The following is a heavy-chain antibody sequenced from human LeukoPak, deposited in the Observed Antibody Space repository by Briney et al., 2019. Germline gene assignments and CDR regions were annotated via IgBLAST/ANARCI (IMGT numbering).Heavy chain of an antibody. J-gene: IGHJ4*02. CDR1: GFTFSDYA. CDR2: ISKDGSDK. CDR3: ARDYWWNYDY. Sequence: GGSLGLSCAASGFTFSDYAMHWVRQAPGKGLEWVAVISKDGSDKYYPGSVRGRFTISRDNSKNTIYLQMDSLRAEDTAIYYCARDYWWNYDYWGQGTLVTVSS. D-gene: IGHD1-7*01. V-gene: IGHV3-30-3*01.